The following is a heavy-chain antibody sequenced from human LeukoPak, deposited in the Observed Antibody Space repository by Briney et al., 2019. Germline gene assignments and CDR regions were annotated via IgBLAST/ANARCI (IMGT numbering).Heavy chain of an antibody. J-gene: IGHJ4*02. CDR3: AKDRIVASGLSYYFDY. V-gene: IGHV3-21*01. CDR1: GFTFSRYS. D-gene: IGHD6-13*01. Sequence: GGSLRLSCAASGFTFSRYSMNWVRQAPGKGLEWVSSISGSSSYIYYADSVKGRLTISRDNSKNTLYLQMNSLRAEDTAVYYCAKDRIVASGLSYYFDYWGQGTLVTVSS. CDR2: ISGSSSYI.